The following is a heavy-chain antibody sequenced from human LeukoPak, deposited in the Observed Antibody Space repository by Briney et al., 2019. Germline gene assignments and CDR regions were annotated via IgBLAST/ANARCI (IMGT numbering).Heavy chain of an antibody. D-gene: IGHD6-19*01. CDR3: ARHSSDWYLDY. CDR1: GGSITNNNYY. Sequence: SETLSLTCTVSGGSITNNNYYWDWIRQPPGKGLEWIGDFYYSGSTHYNPSLKSRVTISADTSKNHFSLKLSSVTAADTAFYYCARHSSDWYLDYWGQGTLVTVSS. J-gene: IGHJ4*02. V-gene: IGHV4-39*02. CDR2: FYYSGST.